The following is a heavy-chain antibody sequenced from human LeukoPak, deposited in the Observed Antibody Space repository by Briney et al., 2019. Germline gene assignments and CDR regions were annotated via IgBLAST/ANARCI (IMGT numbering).Heavy chain of an antibody. CDR3: ARGHTALRFLGDFDY. D-gene: IGHD3-3*01. CDR2: ISSSSSYI. V-gene: IGHV3-21*01. J-gene: IGHJ4*02. CDR1: GFTFSSYG. Sequence: PGGSLRLSCAASGFTFSSYGMHWVRQAPGKGLEWVSSISSSSSYIYYADSVKGRFTISRDNAKNSLYLQMNSLRAEDTAVYYCARGHTALRFLGDFDYWGQGTLVTVSS.